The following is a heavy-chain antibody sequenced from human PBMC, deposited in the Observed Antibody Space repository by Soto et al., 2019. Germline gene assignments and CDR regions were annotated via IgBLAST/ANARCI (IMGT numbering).Heavy chain of an antibody. V-gene: IGHV3-9*01. Sequence: EVQLVESGGGLVQPGRSLRLSCAASGFTFDDYAMHWVRQAPGKGLEWVSGISWNSGSIGYADSVKGRFTISRDNAKDSLYLQMNGLGAEDTALYYCAKDVGGLRLGELSLPDYWGQGTLVTVSS. CDR2: ISWNSGSI. CDR3: AKDVGGLRLGELSLPDY. CDR1: GFTFDDYA. J-gene: IGHJ4*02. D-gene: IGHD3-16*02.